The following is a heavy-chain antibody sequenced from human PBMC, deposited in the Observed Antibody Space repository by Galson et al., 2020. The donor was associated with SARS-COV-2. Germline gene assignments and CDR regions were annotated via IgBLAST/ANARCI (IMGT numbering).Heavy chain of an antibody. D-gene: IGHD3-3*01. Sequence: GESLKISCTASGFTFGDYAMSWVRQAPGKGLEWVGFIRSKAYGGTTEYDAAGKGRVTISRDDSKSIAYLQMNSLKTEDTAVYYCTRPPYDFWSGYYILSFDIWGQGTMVTVSS. J-gene: IGHJ3*02. CDR3: TRPPYDFWSGYYILSFDI. CDR2: IRSKAYGGTT. V-gene: IGHV3-49*04. CDR1: GFTFGDYA.